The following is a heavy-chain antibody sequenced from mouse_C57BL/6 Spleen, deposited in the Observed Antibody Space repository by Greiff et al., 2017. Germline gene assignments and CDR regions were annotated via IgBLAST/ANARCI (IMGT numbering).Heavy chain of an antibody. CDR3: ARQHYGSSYAMDY. Sequence: EVQLQESGGDLVKPGGSLKLSCAASGFTFSSYGMSWVRQTPDKRLEWVATISSGGSYTYYPDSVKGRFTISRDNAKNTLYLQMSSLKSEDTAMYYCARQHYGSSYAMDYWGQGTSVTVSS. CDR1: GFTFSSYG. CDR2: ISSGGSYT. J-gene: IGHJ4*01. D-gene: IGHD1-1*01. V-gene: IGHV5-6*01.